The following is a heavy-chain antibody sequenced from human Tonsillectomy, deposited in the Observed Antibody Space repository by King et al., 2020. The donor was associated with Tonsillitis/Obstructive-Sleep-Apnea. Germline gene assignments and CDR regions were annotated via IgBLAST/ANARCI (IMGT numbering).Heavy chain of an antibody. J-gene: IGHJ6*03. D-gene: IGHD6-13*01. CDR1: GFTFGDYA. CDR2: IRSKAYGGTT. V-gene: IGHV3-49*05. Sequence: QLVQSGGGLVKPGRSLRLSCTASGFTFGDYAMSWFRQAPGKGLEWVGFIRSKAYGGTTEYAASVKGRFTIPRDGSKSIAYLQMNKLKTEDTAVYYCTRGAAGDYYYYYYYMDVWGKGTTVTVSS. CDR3: TRGAAGDYYYYYYYMDV.